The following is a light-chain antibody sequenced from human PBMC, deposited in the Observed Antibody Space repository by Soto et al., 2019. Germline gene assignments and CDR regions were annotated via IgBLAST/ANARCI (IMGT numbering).Light chain of an antibody. Sequence: QSLLAQPPSASGTPGQRVVISCSGSSSNIKTNYVHWYQQLPGMGPKLLIYRNDQRPSGVPDRFSGSKSGTSASLAISGLRSEDEAEYYCATWDETLSGHVFGTGTRSPS. CDR3: ATWDETLSGHV. CDR2: RND. CDR1: SSNIKTNY. V-gene: IGLV1-47*01. J-gene: IGLJ1*01.